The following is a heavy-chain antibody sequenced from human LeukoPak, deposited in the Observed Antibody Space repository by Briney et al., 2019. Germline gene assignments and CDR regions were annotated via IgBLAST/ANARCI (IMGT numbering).Heavy chain of an antibody. V-gene: IGHV4-39*07. D-gene: IGHD4-17*01. Sequence: RSSETLSLTCTVSGGSISSSSYYWGWIRQPPGKGLEWIGSIYYSGSTYYNPSLKSRVTISVDTSKNQFSLKLSSVTAADTAVYYCARAVHYGRYYYYGMDVWGQGTTVTVSS. CDR2: IYYSGST. CDR1: GGSISSSSYY. CDR3: ARAVHYGRYYYYGMDV. J-gene: IGHJ6*02.